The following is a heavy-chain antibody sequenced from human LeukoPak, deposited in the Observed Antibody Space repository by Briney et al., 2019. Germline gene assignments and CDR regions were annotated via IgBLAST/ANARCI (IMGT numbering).Heavy chain of an antibody. CDR1: GFTFSSYG. D-gene: IGHD3-16*01. CDR3: AKGLTNWFDP. CDR2: ISGSSGAT. V-gene: IGHV3-23*01. Sequence: PGGSLRLSCAASGFTFSSYGMSWVRQAPGKGLEWVSAISGSSGATYYADSVKGRFTISRDNSKNTLYLQMNSLRAEDTAVYYCAKGLTNWFDPWGQGTLVTVSS. J-gene: IGHJ5*02.